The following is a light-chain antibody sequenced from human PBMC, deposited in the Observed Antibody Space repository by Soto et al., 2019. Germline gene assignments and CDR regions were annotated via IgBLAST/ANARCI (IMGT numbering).Light chain of an antibody. Sequence: QSVLTQPPSVSAAPGQKVTISCSGSSSNIGNNYVSWYQQLPGTAPKLLIYENTKRPSGIPDRFSASKSATSATLGITGLQTGDEADYYCGTWDSSLGAVVFGGGTKVTVL. J-gene: IGLJ2*01. CDR3: GTWDSSLGAVV. V-gene: IGLV1-51*02. CDR2: ENT. CDR1: SSNIGNNY.